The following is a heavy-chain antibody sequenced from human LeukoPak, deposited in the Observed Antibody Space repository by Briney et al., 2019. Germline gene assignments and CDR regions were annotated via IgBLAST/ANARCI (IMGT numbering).Heavy chain of an antibody. Sequence: SETLSLTCAVYGGSFSGYYWSWIRQAPGKGLEWIGEINHSGSTNYNPSLKSRVTISVDTSKNQFSLKLSSVTAADTAVYYCARSRFRIMTHWGQGTLVTVSS. V-gene: IGHV4-34*01. CDR1: GGSFSGYY. J-gene: IGHJ4*02. D-gene: IGHD3-16*01. CDR2: INHSGST. CDR3: ARSRFRIMTH.